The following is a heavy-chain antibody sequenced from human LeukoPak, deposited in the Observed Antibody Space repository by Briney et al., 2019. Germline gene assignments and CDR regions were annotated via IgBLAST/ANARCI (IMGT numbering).Heavy chain of an antibody. J-gene: IGHJ4*02. CDR3: AKNSVQLWPYFDY. V-gene: IGHV3-20*04. Sequence: GGSLRLSCAASGFTFDDYGMSWVRQAPGKGLEWVSGINWNGGSTGYADSVKGRFTISRDNAKNSLYLQMNSLRAEDTAVYYCAKNSVQLWPYFDYWGQGTLVTVSS. CDR1: GFTFDDYG. CDR2: INWNGGST. D-gene: IGHD5-18*01.